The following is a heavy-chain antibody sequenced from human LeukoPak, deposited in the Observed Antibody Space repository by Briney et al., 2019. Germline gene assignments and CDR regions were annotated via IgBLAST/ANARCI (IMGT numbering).Heavy chain of an antibody. CDR3: AKGSYSYGSLDAFDI. Sequence: QPGRSLRLSCAASGFTFDDYAMHWVRQAPGKGLEWVSGISWNSGSIGYADSVKGRFTISRDNAKNSLYLQMNSLRAEDMALYYCAKGSYSYGSLDAFDIWGQGTMVTVSS. V-gene: IGHV3-9*03. CDR1: GFTFDDYA. CDR2: ISWNSGSI. J-gene: IGHJ3*02. D-gene: IGHD5-18*01.